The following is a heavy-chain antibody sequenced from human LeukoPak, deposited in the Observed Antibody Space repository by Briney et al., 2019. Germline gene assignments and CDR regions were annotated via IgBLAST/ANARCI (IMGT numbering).Heavy chain of an antibody. Sequence: APVRPCCTASRAPVTTSAISWVRQAPGHGLEWRGRIIPILGIANYAQKFQGKVTITTDESTSTAYLELSSLRSKDTAVYYCARGDYGGNLDYWGQGTLVTVPS. J-gene: IGHJ4*02. CDR1: RAPVTTSA. CDR3: ARGDYGGNLDY. CDR2: IIPILGIA. D-gene: IGHD4-23*01. V-gene: IGHV1-69*04.